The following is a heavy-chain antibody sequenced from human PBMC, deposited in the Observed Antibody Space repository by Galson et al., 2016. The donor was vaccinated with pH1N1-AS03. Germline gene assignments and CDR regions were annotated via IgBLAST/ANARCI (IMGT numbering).Heavy chain of an antibody. CDR3: ARQGVVTKTSNYYLDS. V-gene: IGHV4-61*09. J-gene: IGHJ4*02. D-gene: IGHD3-3*01. CDR2: ISSSGIT. CDR1: GGSITTTDSIRRIGTYY. Sequence: TLSLTCTVSGGSITTTDSIRRIGTYYWSWIRQTAGKELEWIGHISSSGITSYHPSLKSRASMSVAPSRNQFSLNLTSVTAADTAVYFCARQGVVTKTSNYYLDSWGQGTLVTVSS.